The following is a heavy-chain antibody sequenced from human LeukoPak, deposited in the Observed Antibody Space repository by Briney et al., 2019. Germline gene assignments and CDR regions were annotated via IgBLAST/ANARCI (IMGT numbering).Heavy chain of an antibody. Sequence: SGTLSLTCAVSGGSLSSSNWWSWVRQPPGKGLEWIGEIYHSGSTNYNPSLKSRVTISVDKSKNQFSLKLSSVTAADTAVYYCASVPRGPDIAAAGTPGSYYFDYWGQGTLVTVSS. J-gene: IGHJ4*02. CDR3: ASVPRGPDIAAAGTPGSYYFDY. D-gene: IGHD6-13*01. CDR2: IYHSGST. V-gene: IGHV4-4*02. CDR1: GGSLSSSNW.